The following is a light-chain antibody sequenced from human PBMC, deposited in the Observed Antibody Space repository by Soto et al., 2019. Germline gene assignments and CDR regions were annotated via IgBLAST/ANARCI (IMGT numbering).Light chain of an antibody. CDR3: AEWHDSLNSPV. V-gene: IGLV1-36*01. CDR2: FDD. J-gene: IGLJ2*01. Sequence: QSMLTQPPSVSAAPRQRVTISCSGSNSNIGNNAVNWYQQVPGRAPKLLIHFDDRVPSGISYRFSAAKSGTSASLSISELQSEDEAAYYCAEWHDSLNSPVFGGGTKLTVL. CDR1: NSNIGNNA.